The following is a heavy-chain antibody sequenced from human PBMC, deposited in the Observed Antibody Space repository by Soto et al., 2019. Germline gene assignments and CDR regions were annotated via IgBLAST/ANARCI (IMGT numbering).Heavy chain of an antibody. D-gene: IGHD5-18*01. CDR1: GFTFSSYS. Sequence: EVQLVESGGGLVKPGGSLRLSCAASGFTFSSYSMNWVRQAPGKGLEWVSSISSSSSYIYYADSVKGRFTISRYNAKNTLYLQMNSLRAEDTAVYYCARDQPGYSYGYGLGYWGQGTLVTVSP. J-gene: IGHJ4*02. CDR3: ARDQPGYSYGYGLGY. V-gene: IGHV3-21*01. CDR2: ISSSSSYI.